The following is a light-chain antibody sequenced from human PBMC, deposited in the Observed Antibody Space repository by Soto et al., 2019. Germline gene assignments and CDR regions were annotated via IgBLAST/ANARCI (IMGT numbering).Light chain of an antibody. Sequence: EVVMTQSPATLSVSPGERATLSCRASQSVSSSLAWYQQKPGQAPRLLIYAASTRAAGIPDRFSGSGSGTEFSLTISSLQSEDFAVYHGQQYHNKPPISFGQGTRLEIK. J-gene: IGKJ5*01. CDR2: AAS. CDR3: QQYHNKPPIS. V-gene: IGKV3-15*01. CDR1: QSVSSS.